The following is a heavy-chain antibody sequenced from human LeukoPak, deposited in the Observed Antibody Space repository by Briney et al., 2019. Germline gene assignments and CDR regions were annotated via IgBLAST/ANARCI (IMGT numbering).Heavy chain of an antibody. V-gene: IGHV4-38-2*01. CDR1: GYSISSGYY. J-gene: IGHJ4*02. CDR3: ARLVLARFYDSSGYFDY. CDR2: IYHSGST. Sequence: SETLSLTRAVPGYSISSGYYWGWIRQPPGKGLEWIGSIYHSGSTYYNPSLKSRVTISVDTSKNQFSLKLSSVTAADTAVYYCARLVLARFYDSSGYFDYWGQGTLVTVSS. D-gene: IGHD3-22*01.